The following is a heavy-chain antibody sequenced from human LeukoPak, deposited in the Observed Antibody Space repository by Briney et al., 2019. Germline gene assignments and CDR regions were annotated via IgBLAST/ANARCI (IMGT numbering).Heavy chain of an antibody. CDR3: ARDTDSSSWLGPGSVWFDP. V-gene: IGHV1-18*01. CDR1: GYTFTSYG. CDR2: ISAYNGNT. Sequence: ASVKVSCKASGYTFTSYGISWVRQAPGQGLEWMGWISAYNGNTNYAQKLQGRVTMTRNTSISTAYMELSRLRSDDTAVYYCARDTDSSSWLGPGSVWFDPWGQGTLVTVSS. D-gene: IGHD6-13*01. J-gene: IGHJ5*02.